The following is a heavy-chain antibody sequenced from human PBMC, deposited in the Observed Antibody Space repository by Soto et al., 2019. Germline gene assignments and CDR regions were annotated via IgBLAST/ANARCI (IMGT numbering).Heavy chain of an antibody. CDR2: MHPNTGNT. CDR1: GYIFTSYE. J-gene: IGHJ4*02. CDR3: ARETGDTGLDY. V-gene: IGHV1-8*01. Sequence: ASVKVSCKASGYIFTSYEINWVRQATGQGLEWMGRMHPNTGNTIYAQKFQGRVTMTRNTSISTAYMELSSLTSEDTAIFYCARETGDTGLDYWGQGALVTVSS. D-gene: IGHD3-9*01.